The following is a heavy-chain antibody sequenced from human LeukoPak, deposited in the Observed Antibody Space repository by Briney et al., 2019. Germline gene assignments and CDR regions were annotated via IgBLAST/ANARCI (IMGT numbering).Heavy chain of an antibody. CDR1: GGSISSSSYY. J-gene: IGHJ4*02. D-gene: IGHD4-11*01. CDR3: ATQGNYFRISDY. V-gene: IGHV4-39*01. CDR2: IYYNGRT. Sequence: SETLSLTCTVSGGSISSSSYYWGWIRQPPGKGLEWIGSIYYNGRTYYNPSLKSRVTISVDTSNNQFSLKLTSVTAADTAVYFCATQGNYFRISDYWGQGTLVTVSS.